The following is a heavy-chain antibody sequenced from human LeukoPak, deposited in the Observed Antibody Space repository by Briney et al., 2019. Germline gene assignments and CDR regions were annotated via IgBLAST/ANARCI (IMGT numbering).Heavy chain of an antibody. Sequence: GGSLRLSCAASGFSFSSNAMSWVRQAPGKGLEWVSAISGSGGSTFYADSVKGRFTISRDNSKNTLYLQMNSLRAEDTAVYYCAKDGSSGDYYYFDYWGQGSLVTVSS. V-gene: IGHV3-23*01. CDR2: ISGSGGST. D-gene: IGHD3-22*01. J-gene: IGHJ4*02. CDR3: AKDGSSGDYYYFDY. CDR1: GFSFSSNA.